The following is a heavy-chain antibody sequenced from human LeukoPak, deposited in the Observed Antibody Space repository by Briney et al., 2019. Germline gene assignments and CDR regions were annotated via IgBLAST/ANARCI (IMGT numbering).Heavy chain of an antibody. Sequence: SETLSLTCAVYGGSFSGYYGCWIREPPGEGLEWIGEINHRGSTNYNPSLKSRVTISVAPSKNQFSLKLSSVTAADTAVYYCARGGPYSSGWSVYYYYGMDVWGKGPTVTVSS. CDR3: ARGGPYSSGWSVYYYYGMDV. D-gene: IGHD6-19*01. V-gene: IGHV4-34*01. CDR2: INHRGST. CDR1: GGSFSGYY. J-gene: IGHJ6*04.